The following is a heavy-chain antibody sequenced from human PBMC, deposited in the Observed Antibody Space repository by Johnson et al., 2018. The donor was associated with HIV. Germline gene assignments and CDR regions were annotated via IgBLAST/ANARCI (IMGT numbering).Heavy chain of an antibody. D-gene: IGHD1-1*01. CDR2: ISYDGSKK. CDR3: ARDTKVPRYNWNDGAFDM. V-gene: IGHV3-30*04. Sequence: VQLVESGGGVVQPGRSLRLSCAASEFAFSTYTLHWVRQAPGKGLEWVAVISYDGSKKYYTDSVNGRFTISRDNSKNTLYLQMSSLRAEDTAVYYCARDTKVPRYNWNDGAFDMWGQGTMVTVSS. CDR1: EFAFSTYT. J-gene: IGHJ3*02.